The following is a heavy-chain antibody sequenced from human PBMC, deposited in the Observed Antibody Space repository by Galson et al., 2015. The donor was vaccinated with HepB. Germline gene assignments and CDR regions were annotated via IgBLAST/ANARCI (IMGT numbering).Heavy chain of an antibody. CDR2: IDWDDDK. CDR1: GFSLSTSGMC. Sequence: PALVKPTQTLTLTCTFSGFSLSTSGMCVSWIRQPPGKALEWLARIDWDDDKYYSTSLKTKLTISKDTSKNQVVLTMTNMDPVDTATYYCARNRYYYDSSGYKGFLDYWGQGTLVTVSS. CDR3: ARNRYYYDSSGYKGFLDY. J-gene: IGHJ4*02. V-gene: IGHV2-70*11. D-gene: IGHD3-22*01.